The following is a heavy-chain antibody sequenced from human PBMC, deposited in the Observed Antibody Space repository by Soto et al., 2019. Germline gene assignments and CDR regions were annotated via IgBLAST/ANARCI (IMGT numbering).Heavy chain of an antibody. CDR2: IIPILGIA. CDR1: GGTFSSYT. CDR3: ARVVVGYYYGMDV. J-gene: IGHJ6*02. D-gene: IGHD3-22*01. Sequence: ASVKVSCKASGGTFSSYTISWVRQAPGQGLEWMGRIIPILGIANYAQKFQGRVTITADKSTSTAYMELSSLRSEDTAVYYCARVVVGYYYGMDVWGQGTTVTVSS. V-gene: IGHV1-69*02.